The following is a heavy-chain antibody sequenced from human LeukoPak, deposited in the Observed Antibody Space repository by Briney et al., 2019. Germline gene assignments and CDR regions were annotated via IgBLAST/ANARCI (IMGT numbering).Heavy chain of an antibody. J-gene: IGHJ4*02. V-gene: IGHV4-59*08. Sequence: SETLSLTCTVSGGSMRNYHWSWIRQPPGKGLEWIGYIYYNGITKYNPSLMSRVAISVDTSKNQFSLRLNSVTAADTAVYYCATRAYSSGWYYFDYWGQGTLVIVSS. CDR3: ATRAYSSGWYYFDY. D-gene: IGHD6-19*01. CDR2: IYYNGIT. CDR1: GGSMRNYH.